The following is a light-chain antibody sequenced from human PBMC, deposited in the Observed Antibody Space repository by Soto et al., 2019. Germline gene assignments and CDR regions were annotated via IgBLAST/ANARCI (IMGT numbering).Light chain of an antibody. CDR2: EVS. CDR3: SSYTSSSTLDV. V-gene: IGLV2-14*01. J-gene: IGLJ1*01. CDR1: SSDVGGYNY. Sequence: QSALTQPASVSGSPGQSITISYTGTSSDVGGYNYVSWYQQHPGKAPKPMVYEVSNRPSGVSNRFSGSKSGNTASLTISGLRAQVEADYYCSSYTSSSTLDVFGTGTKLTVL.